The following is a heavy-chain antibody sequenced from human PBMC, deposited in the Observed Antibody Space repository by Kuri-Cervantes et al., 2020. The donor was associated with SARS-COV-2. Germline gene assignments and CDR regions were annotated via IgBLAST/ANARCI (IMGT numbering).Heavy chain of an antibody. CDR3: ASQVTIFGVEYDAFDI. Sequence: ESLKISCTVSGGSISRHYWSWIRQPPGKGLEWIGYIYYGGSTNYNPSLKNRVTISIDTSKNQFSLMLSSMTAADTAVYYCASQVTIFGVEYDAFDIWGQGTTVTVSS. CDR2: IYYGGST. J-gene: IGHJ3*02. D-gene: IGHD3-3*01. CDR1: GGSISRHY. V-gene: IGHV4-59*11.